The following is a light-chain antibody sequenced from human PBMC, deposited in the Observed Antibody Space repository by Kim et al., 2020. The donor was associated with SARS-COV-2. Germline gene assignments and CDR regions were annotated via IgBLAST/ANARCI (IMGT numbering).Light chain of an antibody. CDR1: QSVSSN. V-gene: IGKV3-15*01. J-gene: IGKJ4*01. Sequence: EIVMTQSPATLSVSPGERATLSCRASQSVSSNLAWYQQKPGQAPRILIYGASTRATGIPGRISGSGSGTEITLTTSSLQSPDFAVYYCQRCSHCHLTFVGRTKVE. CDR2: GAS. CDR3: QRCSHCHLT.